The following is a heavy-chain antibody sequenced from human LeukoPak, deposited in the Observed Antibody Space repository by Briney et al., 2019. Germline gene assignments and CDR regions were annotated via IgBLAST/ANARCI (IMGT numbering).Heavy chain of an antibody. CDR3: AKNGDRGAYCTGGTCYPYFYYYMDV. CDR1: GITFSSYG. Sequence: GGSLRLSCAASGITFSSYGMSWVRQAPGKGLEWVSSISSTGGTTYYADSVKGRFTISRDYSKNTLYLQMNSLRAEDTAIYYCAKNGDRGAYCTGGTCYPYFYYYMDVWGKGTAVTI. V-gene: IGHV3-23*01. CDR2: ISSTGGTT. D-gene: IGHD2-15*01. J-gene: IGHJ6*03.